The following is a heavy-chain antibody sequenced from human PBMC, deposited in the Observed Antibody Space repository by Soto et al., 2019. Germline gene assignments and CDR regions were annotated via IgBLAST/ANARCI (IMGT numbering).Heavy chain of an antibody. CDR1: GGSFSGYY. Sequence: SETLSLTCAVYGGSFSGYYWSWIRQPPGKGLEWIGEINHSGSTNYNPSLKSRVTISVDTSKNQFSLKLSSVTAADTAVYYCARVYSSSSKLDYWGQGTLVTVSS. CDR2: INHSGST. V-gene: IGHV4-34*01. D-gene: IGHD6-6*01. J-gene: IGHJ4*02. CDR3: ARVYSSSSKLDY.